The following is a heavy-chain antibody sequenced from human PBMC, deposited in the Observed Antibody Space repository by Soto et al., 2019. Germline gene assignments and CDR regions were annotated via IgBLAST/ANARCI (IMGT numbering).Heavy chain of an antibody. J-gene: IGHJ4*02. D-gene: IGHD3-10*01. CDR2: ISYDGSNK. CDR1: GFTFSSYG. Sequence: QVQLVESGGGVVQPGRSLRLSCAASGFTFSSYGMHWVRQAPGKGLEWVAVISYDGSNKYYADSVKGRFTISRDNSKNTLYLQMNSLRAEDTAVYYCATDRRPLSLFLWAYYWGQGTLVTVSS. CDR3: ATDRRPLSLFLWAYY. V-gene: IGHV3-30*03.